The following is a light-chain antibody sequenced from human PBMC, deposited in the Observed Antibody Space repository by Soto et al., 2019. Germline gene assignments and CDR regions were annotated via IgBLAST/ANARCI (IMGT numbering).Light chain of an antibody. CDR2: GAS. V-gene: IGKV3-15*01. J-gene: IGKJ1*01. CDR1: QSVSSN. Sequence: EIVMTQSPATLSVSPGERATLSCRASQSVSSNLAWYQKKPGQAPRLLIYGASTRATGIPARFSGSGSGTEFTLTISRLQSEDFAVYYCQQYNNWPRTFGQGTKVDIK. CDR3: QQYNNWPRT.